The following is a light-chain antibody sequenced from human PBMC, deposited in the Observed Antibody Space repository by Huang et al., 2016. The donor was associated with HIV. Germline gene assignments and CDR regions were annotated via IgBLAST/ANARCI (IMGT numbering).Light chain of an antibody. V-gene: IGKV1-27*01. CDR3: QKYNSAPPYT. CDR2: AAS. CDR1: QGISNY. Sequence: DIQMTQSPSSLSESVGDSVTITCRASQGISNYLAWYQQHPGKVPKLLIYAASTLQSGVPSRFSGSGSGTDFTLTISSLQPEDVATYYCQKYNSAPPYTFGQGTKLEIK. J-gene: IGKJ2*01.